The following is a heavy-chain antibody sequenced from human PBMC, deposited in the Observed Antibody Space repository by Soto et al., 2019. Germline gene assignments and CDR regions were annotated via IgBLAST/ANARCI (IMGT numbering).Heavy chain of an antibody. CDR2: INAGNGNT. CDR1: GYTFTSYA. V-gene: IGHV1-3*01. J-gene: IGHJ4*02. D-gene: IGHD3-22*01. Sequence: QVQLVQSGAEVKKPGASVKVSCKASGYTFTSYAMHWVRQAPGQRLEWIGWINAGNGNTKYLQKFQGRVTITRDTSASTAYMELSSLRSEDTAVYYCARGDYYDIHDYWGQGTLVTVSS. CDR3: ARGDYYDIHDY.